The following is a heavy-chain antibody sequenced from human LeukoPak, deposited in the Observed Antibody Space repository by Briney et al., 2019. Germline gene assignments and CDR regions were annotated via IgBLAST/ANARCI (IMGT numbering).Heavy chain of an antibody. J-gene: IGHJ4*02. CDR1: AGSISSSSHH. V-gene: IGHV4-39*01. Sequence: KPSETLSLTCTVSAGSISSSSHHWGWIRQSPGKGREWIGSIYYGRTTYYNPSLNSRVTISVVTSKNQFSLQLNSVTAADTAVYYCVRHDGRGGATMGALDSWGQGSLVTVSS. D-gene: IGHD5-12*01. CDR2: IYYGRTT. CDR3: VRHDGRGGATMGALDS.